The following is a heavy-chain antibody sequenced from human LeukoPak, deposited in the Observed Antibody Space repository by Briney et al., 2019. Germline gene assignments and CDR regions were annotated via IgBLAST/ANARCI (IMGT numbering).Heavy chain of an antibody. J-gene: IGHJ4*02. Sequence: PGGSLRLSCAASGFSFSSYGMHWVRQAPGKGLEWMTFIRYDGNNEDYADSVKGRFTISRDNSKNTLYLQMNSLRAEDTAVYYCAIQPGLLWFGELPGWGQGTLVTVSS. CDR2: IRYDGNNE. D-gene: IGHD3-10*01. V-gene: IGHV3-30*02. CDR3: AIQPGLLWFGELPG. CDR1: GFSFSSYG.